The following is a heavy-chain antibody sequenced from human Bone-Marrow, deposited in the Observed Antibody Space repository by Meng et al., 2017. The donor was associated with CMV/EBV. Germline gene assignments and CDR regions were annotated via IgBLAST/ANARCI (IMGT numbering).Heavy chain of an antibody. CDR2: IDHNGRT. Sequence: SETLSLTCAVYGESFSGYYWSWIRQPPGKGLEWIGEIDHNGRTNCNPSLKSRVVISIVTSKNQYSLKLNSVTAAGTATYFCARRGVGLSIDYWGQGTLVTVSS. V-gene: IGHV4-34*01. J-gene: IGHJ4*02. CDR1: GESFSGYY. D-gene: IGHD1-26*01. CDR3: ARRGVGLSIDY.